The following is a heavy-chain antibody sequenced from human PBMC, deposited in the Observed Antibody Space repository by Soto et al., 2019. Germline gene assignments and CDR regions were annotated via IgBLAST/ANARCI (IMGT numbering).Heavy chain of an antibody. Sequence: EVQLLESGGGLIQPGGSLRLSCATSGFTFGDYAMSWVRQAPGKGLEWVATMSGSGGSTKYADSVKGRFIISRDNSNSTLYLQMDSLRGEDTAVYYCAKDSTVTTSLYFYYYGFDVWGQGTTVTVSS. CDR3: AKDSTVTTSLYFYYYGFDV. CDR2: MSGSGGST. J-gene: IGHJ6*02. V-gene: IGHV3-23*01. CDR1: GFTFGDYA. D-gene: IGHD4-17*01.